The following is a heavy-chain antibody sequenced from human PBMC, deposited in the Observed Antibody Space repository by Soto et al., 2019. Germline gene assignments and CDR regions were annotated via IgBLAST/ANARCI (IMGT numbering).Heavy chain of an antibody. Sequence: SLRLSCAASGFTVSSGYMAWVRQAPGKGLEWISVLFSGGSSYYADSVKGRFTISRDNSKNTLSLEMSSLRLEGTAVYFCARDTYSSGWYDFWGQGTLVTVSS. CDR2: LFSGGSS. J-gene: IGHJ5*01. D-gene: IGHD6-19*01. CDR3: ARDTYSSGWYDF. CDR1: GFTVSSGY. V-gene: IGHV3-53*05.